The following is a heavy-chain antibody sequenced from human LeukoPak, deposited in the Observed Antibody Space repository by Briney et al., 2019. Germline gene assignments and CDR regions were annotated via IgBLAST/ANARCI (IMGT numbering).Heavy chain of an antibody. V-gene: IGHV1-2*06. J-gene: IGHJ4*02. CDR2: INPTTGGT. Sequence: ASVTVSFKTSGYTFIDYYIHWIRQAPGQGREWMGRINPTTGGTDFAQKFQGKVSMTRDTSISTAYMELSRLGSDDTAVYYCATLGEDNTDTPFDYWGQGTLVTVSS. CDR3: ATLGEDNTDTPFDY. D-gene: IGHD3-16*01. CDR1: GYTFIDYY.